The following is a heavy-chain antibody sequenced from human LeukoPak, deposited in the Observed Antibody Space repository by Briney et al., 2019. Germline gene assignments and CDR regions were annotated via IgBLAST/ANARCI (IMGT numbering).Heavy chain of an antibody. D-gene: IGHD6-6*01. Sequence: GGSLRLSCAASGISFTSFAMTWVRQAPGKGLEWVSVITGSGRTFYAASVEGRFTISRDNSKNTLSLQLDSLTADDTAIYYCAKGKRVGSPYYFDSWGQGTLVAVSS. CDR3: AKGKRVGSPYYFDS. CDR1: GISFTSFA. V-gene: IGHV3-23*01. CDR2: ITGSGRT. J-gene: IGHJ4*02.